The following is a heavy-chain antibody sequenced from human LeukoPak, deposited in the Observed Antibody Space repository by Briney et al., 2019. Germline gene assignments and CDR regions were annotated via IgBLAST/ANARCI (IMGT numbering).Heavy chain of an antibody. V-gene: IGHV3-74*01. Sequence: GGSLRLSCAASGFTFSSYWMHWVRQAPGKGLVWVSRINSDGSSTSYADSVRGRFTISRDNAKNTLYLQMNSLRAEDTAVYYCARGGYSYGRVDYWGQGALVTVSS. CDR1: GFTFSSYW. J-gene: IGHJ4*02. CDR2: INSDGSST. D-gene: IGHD5-18*01. CDR3: ARGGYSYGRVDY.